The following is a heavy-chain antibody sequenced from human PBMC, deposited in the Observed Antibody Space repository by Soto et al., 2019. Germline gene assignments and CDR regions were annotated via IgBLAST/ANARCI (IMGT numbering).Heavy chain of an antibody. CDR3: AKDAVSYNGKWDWFDS. CDR2: IGCSNTDR. Sequence: DVQLLQSGGGLVQPGGSLTLSCAASRFIFSDYAMNWVRQAPGKGLEWVSSIGCSNTDRYYADSVKGRFIISRDNSKNTMYLQMNSLRDDDTAVYYCAKDAVSYNGKWDWFDSWGQGTLVTVSS. CDR1: RFIFSDYA. J-gene: IGHJ5*01. V-gene: IGHV3-23*01. D-gene: IGHD1-26*01.